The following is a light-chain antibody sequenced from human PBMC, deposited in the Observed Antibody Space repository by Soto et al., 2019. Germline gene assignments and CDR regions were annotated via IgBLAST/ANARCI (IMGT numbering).Light chain of an antibody. CDR3: QQYDTSPRT. Sequence: EIVLTQSPGTLSLSPGERATLSCRASQSVSSSYLAWYQQKPGQSPRLLIFGASSSATGTPDRFSGSGSGTDFTLTISRLEPEDFAVYYCQQYDTSPRTFGQGTTVEIK. J-gene: IGKJ1*01. V-gene: IGKV3-20*01. CDR2: GAS. CDR1: QSVSSSY.